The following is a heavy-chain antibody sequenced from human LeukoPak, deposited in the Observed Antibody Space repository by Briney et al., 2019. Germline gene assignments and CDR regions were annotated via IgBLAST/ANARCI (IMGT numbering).Heavy chain of an antibody. J-gene: IGHJ1*01. D-gene: IGHD3-10*01. Sequence: ASVKVSCKASGYTFTGYYMHWVRQAPGQGLEWMGWINPNSGGTNYAQKLQGRVTMTTDTSTSTAYMELRSLRSDDTAVYYCARDPNYHGYFQHWGQGTLVTVSS. CDR3: ARDPNYHGYFQH. CDR1: GYTFTGYY. CDR2: INPNSGGT. V-gene: IGHV1-2*02.